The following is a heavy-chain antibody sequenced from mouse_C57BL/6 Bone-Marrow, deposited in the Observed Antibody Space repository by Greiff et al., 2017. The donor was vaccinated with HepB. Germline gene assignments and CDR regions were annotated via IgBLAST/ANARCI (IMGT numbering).Heavy chain of an antibody. Sequence: VQLQQSGPGLVKPSQSLSLTCSVTGYSITSGYYWNWIRQFPGNKLEWMGYISYDGSNNYNPSLKNRISITRDTSKNQFFLKLNSVTTEDTATYYCARSGFAYWGQGTLVTVSA. CDR2: ISYDGSN. CDR3: ARSGFAY. J-gene: IGHJ3*01. CDR1: GYSITSGYY. V-gene: IGHV3-6*01.